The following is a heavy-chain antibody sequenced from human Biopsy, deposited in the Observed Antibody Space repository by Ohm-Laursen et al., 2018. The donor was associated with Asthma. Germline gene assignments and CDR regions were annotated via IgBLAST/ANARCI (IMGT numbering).Heavy chain of an antibody. Sequence: GTLSLTCYVYPGSFSGFFWTWIRQSPGKGLEWIGETNERGVTNNNPSLKSRVIISIDTYWNRVSLKLTSVTAADTAVYYCARGPELGVWGQGTTVTVSS. CDR2: TNERGVT. CDR3: ARGPELGV. CDR1: PGSFSGFF. J-gene: IGHJ6*02. V-gene: IGHV4-34*01.